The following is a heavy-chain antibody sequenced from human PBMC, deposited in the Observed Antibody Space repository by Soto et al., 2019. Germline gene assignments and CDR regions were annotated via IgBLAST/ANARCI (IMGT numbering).Heavy chain of an antibody. Sequence: EVQLLESGGGLVQPGGSLSLSCAASGFTFSSYAMSWVRQAPGKGLEWVSAISGSGGSTYYADSVKGRFTISRDNSKNTLYLQMNSLRAEDTAVYYCAKGGRRGKHGDYDDYWGQGTLVTVSS. CDR2: ISGSGGST. CDR3: AKGGRRGKHGDYDDY. D-gene: IGHD4-17*01. J-gene: IGHJ4*02. CDR1: GFTFSSYA. V-gene: IGHV3-23*01.